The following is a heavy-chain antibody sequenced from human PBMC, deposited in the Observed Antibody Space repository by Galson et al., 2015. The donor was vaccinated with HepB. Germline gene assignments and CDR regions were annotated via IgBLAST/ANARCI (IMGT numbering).Heavy chain of an antibody. V-gene: IGHV4-31*03. CDR2: IYYSGGT. D-gene: IGHD3-3*01. J-gene: IGHJ4*02. Sequence: TLSLTCSVSGGSVSSGGYYWSWIRQHPGKGLEGIGFIYYSGGTYYNPSLKSRVTISMDTSKNKFSLKLSSVTAADTAAYYCARARITIFGVVTIFDYWGQGTLVTVSS. CDR1: GGSVSSGGYY. CDR3: ARARITIFGVVTIFDY.